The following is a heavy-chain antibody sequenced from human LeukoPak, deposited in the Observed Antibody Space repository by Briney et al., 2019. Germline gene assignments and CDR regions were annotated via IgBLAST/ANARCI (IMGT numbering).Heavy chain of an antibody. CDR3: ARAVRYFDWFNDPYWYFDL. CDR2: ISSSSSTI. V-gene: IGHV3-48*04. Sequence: GGSLRLSCAASGFTFSSYSMNWVRQAPGKGLEWVSYISSSSSTIYYADSVKGRFTISRDNAKNSLYLQMNSLRAEDTAVYYCARAVRYFDWFNDPYWYFDLWGRGTLVTVSS. J-gene: IGHJ2*01. D-gene: IGHD3-9*01. CDR1: GFTFSSYS.